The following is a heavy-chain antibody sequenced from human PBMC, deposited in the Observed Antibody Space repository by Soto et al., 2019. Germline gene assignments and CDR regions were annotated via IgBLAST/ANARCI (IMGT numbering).Heavy chain of an antibody. CDR3: ARDQYDYVWGSYLDS. J-gene: IGHJ5*02. V-gene: IGHV3-9*01. CDR1: GFTFDDYA. Sequence: GGSLRLSCGASGFTFDDYAMHWVRQAPGKGLEWVSGISWNSGSTSYADSVKGRFTISRDNAKNTLYLQMNSLRAEDTAVYYCARDQYDYVWGSYLDSWGQGTLVTVSS. D-gene: IGHD3-16*02. CDR2: ISWNSGST.